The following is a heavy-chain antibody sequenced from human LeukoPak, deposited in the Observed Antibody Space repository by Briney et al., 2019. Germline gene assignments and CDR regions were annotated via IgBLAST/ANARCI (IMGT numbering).Heavy chain of an antibody. D-gene: IGHD4-23*01. J-gene: IGHJ1*01. CDR3: ARAYGGNSQYFQH. V-gene: IGHV4-39*07. CDR2: IYYSGST. Sequence: SETLSLTCTVSGGSISSSSYYWGWIRQPPGKGLEWIGSIYYSGSTYYNPSLKSRVTISVDTSKNQFSLKLSSVTAADTAVYYCARAYGGNSQYFQHWGQGTLVTVSS. CDR1: GGSISSSSYY.